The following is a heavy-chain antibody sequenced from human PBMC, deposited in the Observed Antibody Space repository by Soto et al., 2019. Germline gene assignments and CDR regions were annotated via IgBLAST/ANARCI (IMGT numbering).Heavy chain of an antibody. D-gene: IGHD6-6*01. Sequence: PGGSLRLSCAASGFTFSSYAMSWVRQAPGKGLEWVSAISGSGGSTYYADSVKGRFTISRDNSKNTLYLQMNSLGAEDTAVYYCAKDPKFYSSSSQYYYGMDVWGQGTTVTVSS. CDR1: GFTFSSYA. CDR3: AKDPKFYSSSSQYYYGMDV. V-gene: IGHV3-23*01. CDR2: ISGSGGST. J-gene: IGHJ6*02.